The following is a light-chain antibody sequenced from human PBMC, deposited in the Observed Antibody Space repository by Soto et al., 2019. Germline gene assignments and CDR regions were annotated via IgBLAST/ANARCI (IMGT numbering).Light chain of an antibody. CDR3: QQYNSYPIT. CDR2: KAS. V-gene: IGKV1-5*03. Sequence: DIQMTQSPPTLSASVGEKVTITCRANQTVKSWLAWYQQEPGKAPKLLIYKASSLESGVPSRFSGSGSGTEFTLTISSLQPDDFATYYCQQYNSYPITFGQGTRLEIK. CDR1: QTVKSW. J-gene: IGKJ5*01.